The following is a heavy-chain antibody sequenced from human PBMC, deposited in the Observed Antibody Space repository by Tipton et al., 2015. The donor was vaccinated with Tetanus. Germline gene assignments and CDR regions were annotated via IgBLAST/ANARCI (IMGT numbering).Heavy chain of an antibody. CDR2: ISFDGSNK. CDR1: GFSFSAYG. CDR3: VRDRTHFYDRNAL. Sequence: SLRLSCAASGFSFSAYGMHWVRQAPGKGLEWVAIISFDGSNKDFADSVKGRISISRDNSKKTVFLEMKSLRDEDTAVYYCVRDRTHFYDRNALWGQGTLVTVSS. V-gene: IGHV3-33*01. J-gene: IGHJ1*01. D-gene: IGHD3-22*01.